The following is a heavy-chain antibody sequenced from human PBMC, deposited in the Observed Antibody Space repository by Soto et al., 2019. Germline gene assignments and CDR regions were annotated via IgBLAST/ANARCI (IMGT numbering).Heavy chain of an antibody. J-gene: IGHJ4*02. V-gene: IGHV3-23*01. Sequence: LXLSCAGSGFTFSTYCMAWVRQAPGKGLDWVASIRGRGDGIQYADAVQGRFVISRDNSINTLFLQMGNLRAEDTATYYCAKVSGSGGFHVIGGQGTLVTVSS. D-gene: IGHD2-8*02. CDR2: IRGRGDGI. CDR1: GFTFSTYC. CDR3: AKVSGSGGFHVI.